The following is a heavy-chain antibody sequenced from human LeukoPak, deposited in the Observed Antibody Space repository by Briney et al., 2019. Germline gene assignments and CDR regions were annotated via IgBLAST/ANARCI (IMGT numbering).Heavy chain of an antibody. CDR1: GGFISSYY. Sequence: PSETLSLTCTVSGGFISSYYWSWIRQPPGKGLEWIGEINHSGSTNYNPSLKSRVTISVDTSKNQFSLKLSSVTAADTAVYYCARGGEVADIVVVPAALPNPNFDYWGRGTLVTVSS. D-gene: IGHD2-2*01. CDR3: ARGGEVADIVVVPAALPNPNFDY. CDR2: INHSGST. V-gene: IGHV4-34*01. J-gene: IGHJ4*02.